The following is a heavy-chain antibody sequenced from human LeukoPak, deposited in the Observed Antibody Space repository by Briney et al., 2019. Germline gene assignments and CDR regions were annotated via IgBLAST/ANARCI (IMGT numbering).Heavy chain of an antibody. CDR3: ARVLHFDWLLYH. J-gene: IGHJ5*02. V-gene: IGHV3-21*01. D-gene: IGHD3-9*01. Sequence: GGSLRLSCAASGFTFSSYSMNWVRQAPGKGLEWVSSISSSSSYIYYADSVKGRFTISRDNAKNSLYLQMNSLRAEDTAVYYCARVLHFDWLLYHWGQETLVTVSS. CDR1: GFTFSSYS. CDR2: ISSSSSYI.